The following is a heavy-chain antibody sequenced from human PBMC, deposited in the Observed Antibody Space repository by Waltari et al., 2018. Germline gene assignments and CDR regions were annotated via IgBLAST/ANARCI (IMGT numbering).Heavy chain of an antibody. CDR2: IRYYGRNK. V-gene: IGHV3-30*02. CDR3: AKDQLLPQEYYFDY. D-gene: IGHD3-10*01. J-gene: IGHJ4*02. Sequence: QVQLVESGGGVVQTGMSLRLSCAASGFTFSSYGLHWFRSAPGKGLECVAFIRYYGRNKYYADSVKGRFTISRDNSKNTLYLQMNSLRAEDTAVYYCAKDQLLPQEYYFDYWGQGTLVTVSS. CDR1: GFTFSSYG.